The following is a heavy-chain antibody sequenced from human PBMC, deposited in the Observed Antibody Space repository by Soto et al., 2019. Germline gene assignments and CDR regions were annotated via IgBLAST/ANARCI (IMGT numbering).Heavy chain of an antibody. D-gene: IGHD3-16*01. Sequence: SETLSLSWTVSGGSISSYYWSWIRQPAGKGLEWIGRIYTSGSTNYNPSLKSRVTMSVDTSKNQFSLKLSSVTAADTAVYYCARVGKFDYYYYYGMDVWGQGTTVTVSS. CDR1: GGSISSYY. V-gene: IGHV4-4*07. CDR3: ARVGKFDYYYYYGMDV. J-gene: IGHJ6*02. CDR2: IYTSGST.